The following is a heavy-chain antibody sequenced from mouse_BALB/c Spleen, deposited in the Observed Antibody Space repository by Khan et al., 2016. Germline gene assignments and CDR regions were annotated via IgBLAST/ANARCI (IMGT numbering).Heavy chain of an antibody. J-gene: IGHJ1*01. CDR3: ASTFWYFDV. Sequence: EVQLVESGGGLVQPGGSLKLPCAASGFDFSRYWMSWVRPAPGKGPEWIGAINPDSSQLNYTPSLKDQFIISRDNAKNTLYLQMSKVRSEDTALYYCASTFWYFDVWSAGTTVTVSS. V-gene: IGHV4-1*02. CDR1: GFDFSRYW. CDR2: INPDSSQL.